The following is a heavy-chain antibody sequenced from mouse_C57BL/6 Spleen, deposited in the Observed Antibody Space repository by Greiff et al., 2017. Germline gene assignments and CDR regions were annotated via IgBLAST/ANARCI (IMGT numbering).Heavy chain of an antibody. CDR1: GYTFTDYE. CDR2: IDPETGGT. J-gene: IGHJ3*01. V-gene: IGHV1-15*01. D-gene: IGHD2-4*01. Sequence: VKLQESGAELVRPGASVTLSCKASGYTFTDYEMHWVKQTPVHGLEWIGAIDPETGGTAYNQKFKGKAILTADKSSSTAYMELRSLTSEDSAVYYCTRGGLGVAYGGQGTLVTVSA. CDR3: TRGGLGVAY.